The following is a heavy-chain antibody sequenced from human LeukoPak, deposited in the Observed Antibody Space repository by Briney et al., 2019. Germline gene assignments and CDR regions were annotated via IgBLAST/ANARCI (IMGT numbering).Heavy chain of an antibody. V-gene: IGHV3-7*01. Sequence: GGSLRLSGTASGFTFSDYWMTWVRQAPGKGPDGVANIKQDGSQRYYVDSVRGRFTISRDNAKNSLFLQMNGLRAEDTAVYYCARRGGSSSRRSPIDYWGQGTLVTVSS. D-gene: IGHD6-6*01. CDR3: ARRGGSSSRRSPIDY. CDR1: GFTFSDYW. J-gene: IGHJ4*02. CDR2: IKQDGSQR.